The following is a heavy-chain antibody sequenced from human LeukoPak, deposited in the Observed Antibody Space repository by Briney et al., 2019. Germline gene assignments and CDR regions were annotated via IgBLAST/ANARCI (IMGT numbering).Heavy chain of an antibody. D-gene: IGHD6-19*01. J-gene: IGHJ4*02. CDR3: ARARRSGQQSYYFDY. CDR1: GFTFRSFA. Sequence: GGSLRLSCAASGFTFRSFAMHWVRQTPGKGLEYVSALRSDGATTYYADSVKGRFIISRDNSKNTVYLQMGSLSSEDTGVYYCARARRSGQQSYYFDYWGQGTPVIVSS. CDR2: LRSDGATT. V-gene: IGHV3-64*02.